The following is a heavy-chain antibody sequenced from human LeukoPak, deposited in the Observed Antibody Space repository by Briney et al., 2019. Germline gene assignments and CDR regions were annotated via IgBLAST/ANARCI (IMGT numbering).Heavy chain of an antibody. J-gene: IGHJ6*03. V-gene: IGHV5-51*01. CDR2: IYPGDSDT. CDR1: GYSFTSYW. Sequence: KSGESLKISCKGSGYSFTSYWIGWVRQMPGKGLEWMGIIYPGDSDTRYSPSFQGQVIISADKSISTAYLQWSSLKASDTAMYYCARLSRERGYSGYDDYYYYYYMDVWGKGTTVTVSS. CDR3: ARLSRERGYSGYDDYYYYYYMDV. D-gene: IGHD5-12*01.